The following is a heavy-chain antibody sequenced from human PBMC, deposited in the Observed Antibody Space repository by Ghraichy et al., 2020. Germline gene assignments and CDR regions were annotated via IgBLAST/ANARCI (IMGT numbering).Heavy chain of an antibody. CDR2: ISAYNGNT. CDR1: GYTFTSYG. J-gene: IGHJ5*02. D-gene: IGHD7-27*01. Sequence: ASVKVSCKASGYTFTSYGISWVRQAPGQGLEWMGWISAYNGNTNYAQKLQGRVTMTTDTSTSTAYMELRSLRSDDTAVYYCAKRAWGQNWFDPWGQGTLVTVSS. V-gene: IGHV1-18*04. CDR3: AKRAWGQNWFDP.